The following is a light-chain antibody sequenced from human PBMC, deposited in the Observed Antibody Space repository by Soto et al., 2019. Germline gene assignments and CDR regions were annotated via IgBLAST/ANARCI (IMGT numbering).Light chain of an antibody. CDR1: SSDVGGYDY. CDR2: EVT. V-gene: IGLV2-8*01. Sequence: QSVLTQPPSESGSPGQSVTISCTGTSSDVGGYDYVSWYQQRPVKVPKLLIHEVTKRPPGVPDRLSGSKSGNTASLTVSGLQAEDEADYYCSSYAGRTLYVFGTGTKVTVL. CDR3: SSYAGRTLYV. J-gene: IGLJ1*01.